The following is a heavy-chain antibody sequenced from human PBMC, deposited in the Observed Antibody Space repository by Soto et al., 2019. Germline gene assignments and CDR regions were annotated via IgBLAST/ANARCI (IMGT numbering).Heavy chain of an antibody. J-gene: IGHJ4*02. CDR2: IYYSGST. CDR1: GGSISSGGYY. Sequence: SETLSLTCTVFGGSISSGGYYWSWIRQHPGKGLEWIGYIYYSGSTYYNPSLKSRVTISVDTSKNQLSLKLSSVTAADTAAYYCASFITILRAFDYWGQGTVVT. CDR3: ASFITILRAFDY. D-gene: IGHD3-9*01. V-gene: IGHV4-31*03.